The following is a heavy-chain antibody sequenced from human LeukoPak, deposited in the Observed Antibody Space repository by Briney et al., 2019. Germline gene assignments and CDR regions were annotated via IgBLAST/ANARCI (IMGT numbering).Heavy chain of an antibody. V-gene: IGHV3-9*01. CDR3: AKGRYYYDSSAYARGWYMDV. J-gene: IGHJ6*03. CDR2: TSWNSGSI. D-gene: IGHD3-22*01. Sequence: GRSLRLSCAASGFTFDDYAMHWVRQAPGKGLEWVSGTSWNSGSIGYADSVKGRFTISRDNAKNSLYLQMNSLRAEDTALYYCAKGRYYYDSSAYARGWYMDVWGKGTTVTVSS. CDR1: GFTFDDYA.